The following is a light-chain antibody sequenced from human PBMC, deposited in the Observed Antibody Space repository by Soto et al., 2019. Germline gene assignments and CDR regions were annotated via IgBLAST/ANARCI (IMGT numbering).Light chain of an antibody. CDR1: QTIGTN. J-gene: IGKJ1*01. CDR3: QQSYNTPLT. V-gene: IGKV1-39*01. CDR2: DAS. Sequence: DIQITQSPSSLAASLGDRVTITCRASQTIGTNVNWYRQKSGAAPELLIYDASTLQSGVPSRFRGGASGTDFTLTISSLQLDDFATYYCQQSYNTPLTFGQGTKVDIK.